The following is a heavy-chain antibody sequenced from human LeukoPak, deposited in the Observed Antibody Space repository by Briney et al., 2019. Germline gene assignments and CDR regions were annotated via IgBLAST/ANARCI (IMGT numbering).Heavy chain of an antibody. J-gene: IGHJ4*01. CDR2: ISSSGSAI. D-gene: IGHD3-16*01. CDR1: GFTFSSYE. Sequence: GRSLRLSCAASGFTFSSYEMSWVRQVPGKGLEWVSYISSSGSAIYYADSVKGRFTISRDNAKNSLYLQMNSLRAEDTGVYYCARDASLAGDRVEYWGHGTLVTVSS. CDR3: ARDASLAGDRVEY. V-gene: IGHV3-48*03.